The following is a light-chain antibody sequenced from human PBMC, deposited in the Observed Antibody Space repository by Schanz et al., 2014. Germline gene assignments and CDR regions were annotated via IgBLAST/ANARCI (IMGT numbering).Light chain of an antibody. J-gene: IGLJ2*01. V-gene: IGLV1-40*01. CDR3: SSYAGSNNLV. Sequence: QSVLTQPPSLSGAPGQRVTIPCTGTSSNIGAGFDVHWYQQLPQTAPKLLIYGNNHRPSGVPDRFSGSKSGNTASLTVSGLQAEDEADYYCSSYAGSNNLVFGGGTKLTVL. CDR2: GNN. CDR1: SSNIGAGFD.